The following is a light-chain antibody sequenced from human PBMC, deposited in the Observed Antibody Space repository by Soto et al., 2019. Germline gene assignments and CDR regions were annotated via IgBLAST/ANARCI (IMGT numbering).Light chain of an antibody. V-gene: IGKV2-28*01. J-gene: IGKJ2*01. Sequence: EIVMTQSPLSLPVTPGESASISCRSSQTLLHSSGYYYLDWYLQRPGQSPQLLIYLGSNRASGVPDRFSGSGSGTDFTLEISRVEAEDVGVYYCMQALQTHTFGQGTKLEIK. CDR3: MQALQTHT. CDR2: LGS. CDR1: QTLLHSSGYYY.